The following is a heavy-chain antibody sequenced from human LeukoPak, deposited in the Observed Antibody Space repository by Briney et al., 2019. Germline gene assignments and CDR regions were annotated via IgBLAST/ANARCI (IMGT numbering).Heavy chain of an antibody. Sequence: SVKVSCKASGGTFSSYAISWVRQAPGQGLEWMGGIIPIFGTANYAQKFQGRVTITADESTSTDYMELSSLRSEDTAVYYCARDQGTTVVTNDAFDIWGQGTMVTVSS. CDR1: GGTFSSYA. CDR3: ARDQGTTVVTNDAFDI. J-gene: IGHJ3*02. V-gene: IGHV1-69*13. D-gene: IGHD4-23*01. CDR2: IIPIFGTA.